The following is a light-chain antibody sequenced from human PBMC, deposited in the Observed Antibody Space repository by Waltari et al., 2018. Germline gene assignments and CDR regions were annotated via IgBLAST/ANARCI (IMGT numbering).Light chain of an antibody. V-gene: IGKV3-20*01. CDR2: GAS. J-gene: IGKJ1*01. Sequence: EIVLTQSPGTLSLSPGESATPSCRASQSGSSNYLTWYQQKPGQAPRLLIYGASSRATGIPDRFIGSGSETDFTLTITRLEPEDFAMYYCQQYGSSLGTFGQGTKVEIK. CDR1: QSGSSNY. CDR3: QQYGSSLGT.